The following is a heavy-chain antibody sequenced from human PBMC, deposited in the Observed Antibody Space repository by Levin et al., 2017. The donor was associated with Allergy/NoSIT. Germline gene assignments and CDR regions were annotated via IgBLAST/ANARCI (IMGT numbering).Heavy chain of an antibody. Sequence: ASVKVSCKTSGYTFTTYYIHWVRQAPGQGLEWMGMINPSTGSTTYAQNFQGRVAMTTDTSTSTVDMELSSLRSGDTAMYYCARCGSRFYDFWSGTTYYFEYWGQGTLVTVSS. CDR1: GYTFTTYY. D-gene: IGHD3-3*01. CDR2: INPSTGST. J-gene: IGHJ4*02. V-gene: IGHV1-46*01. CDR3: ARCGSRFYDFWSGTTYYFEY.